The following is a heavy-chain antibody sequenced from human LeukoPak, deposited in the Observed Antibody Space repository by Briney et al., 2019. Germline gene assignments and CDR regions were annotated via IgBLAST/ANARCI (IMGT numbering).Heavy chain of an antibody. CDR1: GYTFTSYG. D-gene: IGHD6-13*01. CDR3: ARDSVSSPYYFDY. CDR2: INPNSGGT. V-gene: IGHV1-2*06. Sequence: ASVKVSCKASGYTFTSYGISWVRQAPGQGLEWMGRINPNSGGTNYAQKFQGRVTMTRDTSISTAYMELSRLRSDDTAVYYCARDSVSSPYYFDYWGQGTLVTVSS. J-gene: IGHJ4*02.